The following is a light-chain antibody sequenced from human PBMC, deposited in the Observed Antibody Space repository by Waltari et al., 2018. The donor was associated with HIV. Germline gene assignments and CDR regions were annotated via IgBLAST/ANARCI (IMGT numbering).Light chain of an antibody. CDR3: QSYDSSLSGYV. Sequence: QPVLTQPPSVSGAPGQRVTISCTGSSSNLGAGYTVSWYRQLPGTAPKLLIYSNTNRPSGVPDRFSGSKSGTSASLAITGLQADNEADYYCQSYDSSLSGYVFGTGTKVTVL. CDR2: SNT. J-gene: IGLJ1*01. V-gene: IGLV1-40*01. CDR1: SSNLGAGYT.